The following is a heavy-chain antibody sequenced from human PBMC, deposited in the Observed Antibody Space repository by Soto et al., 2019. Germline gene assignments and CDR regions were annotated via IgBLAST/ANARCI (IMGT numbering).Heavy chain of an antibody. D-gene: IGHD6-19*01. CDR3: AKAYSTGWSEGYFDY. Sequence: GGSLRLSCAASGFNFRAFAMSWVRQAPGRGLEWVSGISGVGSGTYYADSVKGRFTISRDNSKNTLYLQMNSLRAEDTAIYYCAKAYSTGWSEGYFDYWGQGTLVTVSS. CDR1: GFNFRAFA. J-gene: IGHJ4*02. V-gene: IGHV3-23*01. CDR2: ISGVGSGT.